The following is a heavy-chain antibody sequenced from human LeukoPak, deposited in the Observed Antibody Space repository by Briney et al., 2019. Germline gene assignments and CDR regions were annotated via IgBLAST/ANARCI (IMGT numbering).Heavy chain of an antibody. CDR1: GGSISSSSYY. D-gene: IGHD6-19*01. CDR2: IYYSGST. J-gene: IGHJ4*02. CDR3: ARGAVAVGIDY. V-gene: IGHV4-61*01. Sequence: SETLSLTCTVSGGSISSSSYYWSWIRQPPGKGLEWIGYIYYSGSTNYNPSLKSRVTISVDTSKNQFSLKLSSVTAADTAVYYCARGAVAVGIDYWGQGTLVTVSS.